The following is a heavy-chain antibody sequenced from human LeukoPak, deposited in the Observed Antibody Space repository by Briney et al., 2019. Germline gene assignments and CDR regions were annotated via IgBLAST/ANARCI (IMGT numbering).Heavy chain of an antibody. V-gene: IGHV3-20*04. J-gene: IGHJ6*03. D-gene: IGHD6-13*01. CDR2: INWNGGST. CDR1: GFTFDEYG. CDR3: ARVLQQLSPFLLYYYYYMDV. Sequence: SGGSLRLSCAASGFTFDEYGMSWVRQAPGKGLEWVSGINWNGGSTGYADSVKGRFTISRDNAKNSLYLQMNSLRAEDTALYYCARVLQQLSPFLLYYYYYMDVWGKGTTVTVSS.